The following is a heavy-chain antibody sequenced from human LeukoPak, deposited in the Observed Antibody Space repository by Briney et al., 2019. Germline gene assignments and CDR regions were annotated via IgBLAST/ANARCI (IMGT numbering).Heavy chain of an antibody. Sequence: GASVKVSCKASGYTFTGCYMHWVRQAPGQGLEWMGWINPNSGGTNYAQKFQGRVTMTRDTSISTAYMELSRLRSDDTAVYYCARRPITMIVVGNYWGQGTLVTVSS. CDR1: GYTFTGCY. V-gene: IGHV1-2*02. D-gene: IGHD3-22*01. J-gene: IGHJ4*02. CDR3: ARRPITMIVVGNY. CDR2: INPNSGGT.